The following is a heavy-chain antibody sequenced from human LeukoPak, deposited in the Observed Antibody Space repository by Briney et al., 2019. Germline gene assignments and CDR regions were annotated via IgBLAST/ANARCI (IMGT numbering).Heavy chain of an antibody. Sequence: GGSLRLSCAASGFTVSYNYVSWVRQAPGKGLEWVSVIYSGGSTYYADSVKGRFTISRDNSKNTLYLQMNSLRAEDTAVYYCARDSRAVDTAMGGMDWGQGTLVTVSS. CDR3: ARDSRAVDTAMGGMD. D-gene: IGHD5-18*01. V-gene: IGHV3-66*01. J-gene: IGHJ4*02. CDR2: IYSGGST. CDR1: GFTVSYNY.